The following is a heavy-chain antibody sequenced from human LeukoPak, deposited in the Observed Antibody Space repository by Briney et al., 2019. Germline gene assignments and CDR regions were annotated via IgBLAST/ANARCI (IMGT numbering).Heavy chain of an antibody. J-gene: IGHJ4*02. CDR3: ARQPIYEAYFDF. Sequence: GGSLRLSCVASRFTFDRYWMSWVRQAPGKGLEWVANIKHDGSEKNFVDSVKGRFTISRDNAENSLFLQMNSLRADDTAVYFCARQPIYEAYFDFWGQGTLVTVSS. D-gene: IGHD3-16*01. CDR1: RFTFDRYW. CDR2: IKHDGSEK. V-gene: IGHV3-7*01.